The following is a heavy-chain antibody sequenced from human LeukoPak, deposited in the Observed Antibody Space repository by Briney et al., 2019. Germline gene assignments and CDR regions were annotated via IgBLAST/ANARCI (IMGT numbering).Heavy chain of an antibody. J-gene: IGHJ4*02. D-gene: IGHD4-17*01. CDR2: IIPILGIA. CDR1: GGTFSSYA. Sequence: ASVKVSCKASGGTFSSYAISWVRQAPGQGLEWMGRIIPILGIADYAQKFQGRVTITADKSTSTAYMELSSLRSEVTAVYYCARERTTVTTIWGQGTLVTVSS. V-gene: IGHV1-69*04. CDR3: ARERTTVTTI.